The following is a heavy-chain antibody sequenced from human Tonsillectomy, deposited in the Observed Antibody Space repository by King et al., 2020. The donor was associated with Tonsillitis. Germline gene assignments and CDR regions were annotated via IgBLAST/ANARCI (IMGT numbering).Heavy chain of an antibody. Sequence: VQLVQSGGGLVQPGGSLRLSCAASGFTFSTYAMSWVRQAPGKGLEWVSAISGSGASTYYADSVGGRFTISRDNSKNTLYLEMNSLGAEDTAVYNCAKAMGYSYLYYFDYWGQGTLVTVSS. CDR3: AKAMGYSYLYYFDY. V-gene: IGHV3-23*04. J-gene: IGHJ4*02. CDR1: GFTFSTYA. D-gene: IGHD5-18*01. CDR2: ISGSGAST.